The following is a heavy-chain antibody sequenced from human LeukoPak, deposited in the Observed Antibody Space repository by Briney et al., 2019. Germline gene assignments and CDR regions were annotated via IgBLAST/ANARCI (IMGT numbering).Heavy chain of an antibody. CDR2: IISSGGTT. CDR3: ARDGSYCSAGSCYLGIYFQA. Sequence: GGSLRLSCAASGFTFSNYAMSWVRQAPGKGLEWVSNIISSGGTTDYADSVKGRFTISRDNSKNTLYLQMNSLRAEDTTVYYCARDGSYCSAGSCYLGIYFQAWGQGTRVTVSS. J-gene: IGHJ1*01. CDR1: GFTFSNYA. D-gene: IGHD2-15*01. V-gene: IGHV3-23*01.